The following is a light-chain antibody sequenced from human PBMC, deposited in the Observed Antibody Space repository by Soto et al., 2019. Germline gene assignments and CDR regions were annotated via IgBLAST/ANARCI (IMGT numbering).Light chain of an antibody. CDR3: QQYGSSLWT. CDR1: QSVSSY. J-gene: IGKJ1*01. Sequence: ESEFAQFSSTLSLSPGERGPLSCMASQSVSSYLAWYQQKPGQAPRLLIYDASNRATGIPDRFSGSGSGTDFTLTISRLEPEDFAVYYCQQYGSSLWTFGQGTKVDIK. V-gene: IGKV3-20*01. CDR2: DAS.